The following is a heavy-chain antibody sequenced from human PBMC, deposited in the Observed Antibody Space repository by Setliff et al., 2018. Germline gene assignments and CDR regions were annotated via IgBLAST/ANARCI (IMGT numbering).Heavy chain of an antibody. J-gene: IGHJ4*02. CDR3: ARGSRGFDY. CDR1: GYTFSANA. CDR2: IYTDNGNT. V-gene: IGHV1-3*04. Sequence: GASVKVSCKASGYTFSANAIHWVRQAPGQRLEWMGFIYTDNGNTKYSKNFQDRVAITRDTSASTAYMEPSSLTSEDTAVYFCARGSRGFDYWGQGALVTVSS.